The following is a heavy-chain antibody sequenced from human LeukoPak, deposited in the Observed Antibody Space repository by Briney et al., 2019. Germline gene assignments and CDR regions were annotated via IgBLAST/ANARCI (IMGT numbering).Heavy chain of an antibody. D-gene: IGHD3-3*01. CDR2: IKQDGSEK. CDR3: ARGDITIFGVVIPFDY. J-gene: IGHJ4*02. Sequence: PGGSLRLSCAASGFTFSSYWMSWVRQAPGKGLEWVANIKQDGSEKYYVDSVKGRFTISRDNAKNSLYLQMNTLRAEDTAVYYCARGDITIFGVVIPFDYWGQGTLVTVSS. CDR1: GFTFSSYW. V-gene: IGHV3-7*01.